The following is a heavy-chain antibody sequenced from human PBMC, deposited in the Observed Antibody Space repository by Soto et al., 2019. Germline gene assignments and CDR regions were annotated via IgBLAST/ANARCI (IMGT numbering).Heavy chain of an antibody. D-gene: IGHD6-19*01. CDR2: FHNSGNT. Sequence: PSETLSLTCTVSGGSITSSSYYWGWIRQPPGKGLEWIGSFHNSGNTYYNPSLKSRVTISVDTSKNQFSLRLSSVTAADTAVYFCARHEYPDSSGWYNYFDYWGQGTLVTVSS. CDR1: GGSITSSSYY. CDR3: ARHEYPDSSGWYNYFDY. J-gene: IGHJ4*02. V-gene: IGHV4-39*01.